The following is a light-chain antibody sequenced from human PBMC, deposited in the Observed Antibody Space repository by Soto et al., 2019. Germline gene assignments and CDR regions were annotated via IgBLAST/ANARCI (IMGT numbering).Light chain of an antibody. J-gene: IGLJ2*01. CDR2: EVS. CDR3: CSYAGSTTRVL. Sequence: QSALTQPASVSGSPGQSIIISCTGTSSDVDTYKYVSWYQQHPGKAPKLMIYEVSHRPSGVSDRFSGSKSGNTASLTSSGLQAEDEADYYCCSYAGSTTRVLFGGGTQLTVL. V-gene: IGLV2-14*01. CDR1: SSDVDTYKY.